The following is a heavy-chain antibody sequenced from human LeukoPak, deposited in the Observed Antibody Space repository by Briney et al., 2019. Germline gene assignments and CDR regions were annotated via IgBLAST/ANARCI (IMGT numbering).Heavy chain of an antibody. CDR3: AKRVTTVEPSVVDV. CDR1: GFTFSSYA. J-gene: IGHJ6*02. V-gene: IGHV3-23*01. D-gene: IGHD4-23*01. Sequence: GGSLRLSCAASGFTFSSYAMSWVRQAPGKGLEWVSSISGSGNRTYYADSVKGRFTISRDNSKNTLYLQMNSLRVEDTAVYYCAKRVTTVEPSVVDVWGQGTAVTVSS. CDR2: ISGSGNRT.